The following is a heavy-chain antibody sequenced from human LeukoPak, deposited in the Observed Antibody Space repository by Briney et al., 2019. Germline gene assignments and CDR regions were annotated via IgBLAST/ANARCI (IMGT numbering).Heavy chain of an antibody. CDR2: IYTGGHT. V-gene: IGHV3-53*01. CDR1: GFTFSSNG. Sequence: GGSLRLSCAASGFTFSSNGMSWVRQAPGKGLEWVSLIYTGGHTYYADSVKGRFTISRDNSKNTLCLQMNSLRAEDTAFYYCATTAATYYFDYWGQGTLVTVSS. D-gene: IGHD6-13*01. CDR3: ATTAATYYFDY. J-gene: IGHJ4*02.